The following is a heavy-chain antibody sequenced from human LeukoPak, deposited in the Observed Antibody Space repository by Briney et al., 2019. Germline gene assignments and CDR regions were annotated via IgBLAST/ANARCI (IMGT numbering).Heavy chain of an antibody. J-gene: IGHJ6*02. Sequence: GASVKVSCKASGYTFTSYAMHWVRQAPGQRLEWMGWINAGNGNTKYSQKFQGRVTITRDTSASTAYMELSSLRSEDTAVYYCARELYSSSWFLTDYYYGMDVWGQGTTVTVSS. CDR2: INAGNGNT. D-gene: IGHD6-13*01. CDR3: ARELYSSSWFLTDYYYGMDV. V-gene: IGHV1-3*01. CDR1: GYTFTSYA.